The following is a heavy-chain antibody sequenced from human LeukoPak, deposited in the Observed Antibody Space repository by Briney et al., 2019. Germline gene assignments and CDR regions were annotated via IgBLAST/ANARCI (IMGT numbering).Heavy chain of an antibody. D-gene: IGHD3-10*01. J-gene: IGHJ4*02. V-gene: IGHV3-48*03. Sequence: GGSLRLSCAASGFTFSSYEMNWVRQAPGKGLEWVSYISSSGSTIYYTDSVKGRFTISRDNAKNSLYLQMNSLRAEDTAVYYCAREKMVRGVIRALDYWGQGTLVTVSS. CDR2: ISSSGSTI. CDR3: AREKMVRGVIRALDY. CDR1: GFTFSSYE.